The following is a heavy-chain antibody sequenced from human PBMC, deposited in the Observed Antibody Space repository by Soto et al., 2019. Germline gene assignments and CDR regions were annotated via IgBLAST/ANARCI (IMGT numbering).Heavy chain of an antibody. Sequence: SETLSLTCAVSGGSISSSNWWSWVRQPPGKGLEWIGEIYHSGSTNYNPSLKSRVTISVDKSKNQFSLKLSSVTAADTAVYYCARAPCAGSCYQLNFAYRGQGTPVTVS. V-gene: IGHV4-4*02. CDR1: GGSISSSNW. CDR2: IYHSGST. D-gene: IGHD2-15*01. CDR3: ARAPCAGSCYQLNFAY. J-gene: IGHJ4*02.